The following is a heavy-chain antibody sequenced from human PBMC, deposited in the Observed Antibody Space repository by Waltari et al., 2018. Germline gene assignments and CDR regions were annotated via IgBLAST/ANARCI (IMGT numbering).Heavy chain of an antibody. V-gene: IGHV3-48*03. CDR1: GFTFSSYE. Sequence: EVQLVESGGGLVQPGGSLRLSCAASGFTFSSYEMNWVRQAPGKGLEWVSYISSSGSTIYYADSVKGRFTISRDNAKNSLYLQMNSLRAEDTAVYYCARVREYYDFWSGYYSSQDYWGQGTLVTVSS. J-gene: IGHJ4*02. CDR2: ISSSGSTI. D-gene: IGHD3-3*01. CDR3: ARVREYYDFWSGYYSSQDY.